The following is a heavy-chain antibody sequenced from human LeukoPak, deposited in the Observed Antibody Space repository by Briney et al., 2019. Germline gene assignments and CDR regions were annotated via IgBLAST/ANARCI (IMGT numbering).Heavy chain of an antibody. CDR3: ARQVGGIGY. CDR2: IYYSESI. Sequence: SETLSLTCTVSGGSISSTSYYWGWIRQPPGKGLEWIGSIYYSESISYNPSLKSRVTISVDTSKNQFSLKLSSVTAADTAVYYRARQVGGIGYWGQGALVTVSS. D-gene: IGHD1-26*01. J-gene: IGHJ4*03. CDR1: GGSISSTSYY. V-gene: IGHV4-39*01.